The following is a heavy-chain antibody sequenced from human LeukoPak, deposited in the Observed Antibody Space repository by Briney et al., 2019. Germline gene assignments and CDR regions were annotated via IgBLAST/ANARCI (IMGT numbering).Heavy chain of an antibody. CDR3: ARDHHSGSYYFDY. Sequence: SETLSLTCTVSGGSISSYYWSWIRQPPGKGLEWIGYIYYSGSTNYNPSLKSRVTISVDTSKNQFSLKLSSVTAADTAVYYCARDHHSGSYYFDYWGQGTLVTASS. CDR2: IYYSGST. V-gene: IGHV4-59*01. J-gene: IGHJ4*02. D-gene: IGHD1-26*01. CDR1: GGSISSYY.